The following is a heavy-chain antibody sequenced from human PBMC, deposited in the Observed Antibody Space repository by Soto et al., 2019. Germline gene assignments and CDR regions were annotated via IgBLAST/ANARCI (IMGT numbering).Heavy chain of an antibody. CDR1: GFTFSNYA. J-gene: IGHJ6*03. CDR3: AKDKGTLVRGVTYYYMDV. Sequence: EVQLLESGGGLVQPGGSLRLSCAASGFTFSNYAMSWVRQSPGKGLEWVSAISASGGNTYFADSVKGRFTIARDNAKNTLFLQMNSLRAEDTAVYYCAKDKGTLVRGVTYYYMDVWGKGTTVTVSS. D-gene: IGHD3-10*01. V-gene: IGHV3-23*01. CDR2: ISASGGNT.